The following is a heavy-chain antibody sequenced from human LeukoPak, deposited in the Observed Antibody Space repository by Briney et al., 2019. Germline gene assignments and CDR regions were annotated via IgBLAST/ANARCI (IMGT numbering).Heavy chain of an antibody. J-gene: IGHJ3*02. D-gene: IGHD1-26*01. CDR3: GRQGASYAFDI. V-gene: IGHV3-21*01. Sequence: GGSLRLSCAASGFTFSSYSMNWVRQAPGKGLEWVSSISSSSSYIYYADSVKGRFTISRDNAKNTLYLQMNSLRAEDTAVYYCGRQGASYAFDIWGQGTTVTVSS. CDR2: ISSSSSYI. CDR1: GFTFSSYS.